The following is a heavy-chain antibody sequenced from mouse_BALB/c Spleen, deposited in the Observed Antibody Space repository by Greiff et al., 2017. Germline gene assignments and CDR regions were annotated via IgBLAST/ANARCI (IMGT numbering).Heavy chain of an antibody. CDR2: ISCYNGAT. CDR3: ARGVMADYDEGSAWFAY. D-gene: IGHD2-4*01. Sequence: LVQTGASVKISCKASGYSFTGYYMHWVKQSHGKSLEWIGYISCYNGATSYNQKFKGQATFTVDTSSSTAYMQFNSLTSEDSAVYYCARGVMADYDEGSAWFAYWGQGTLVTVSA. V-gene: IGHV1S34*01. J-gene: IGHJ3*01. CDR1: GYSFTGYY.